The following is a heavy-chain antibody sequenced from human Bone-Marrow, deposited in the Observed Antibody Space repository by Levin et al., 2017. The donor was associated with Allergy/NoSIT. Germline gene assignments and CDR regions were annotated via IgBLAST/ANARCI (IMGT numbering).Heavy chain of an antibody. V-gene: IGHV4-4*02. J-gene: IGHJ4*02. CDR1: GASISQSNW. CDR2: IHHSEAT. D-gene: IGHD4-17*01. Sequence: SETLSLTCAVSGASISQSNWWSWVRQSPGKGLEWIGEIHHSEATNINPSLESRVTVSIDKSKNHLSLRLRSVTAADTAVYFCAEFSPRSPQLLYGVWDYWGQGILVIVSS. CDR3: AEFSPRSPQLLYGVWDY.